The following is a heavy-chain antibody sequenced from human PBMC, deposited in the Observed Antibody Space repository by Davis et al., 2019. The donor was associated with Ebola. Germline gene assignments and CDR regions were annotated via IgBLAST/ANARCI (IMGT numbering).Heavy chain of an antibody. CDR2: INHNGNI. V-gene: IGHV4-34*01. D-gene: IGHD2-2*01. CDR1: GFTFSSYA. Sequence: ESLKISCAASGFTFSSYAMSWIRQPPGKGLEWIAEINHNGNIHYNGALEGRATISVDTSKNQFSLMLNSVTAADTAVYYCARNIIEVPAALGIWGQGTMVTIS. J-gene: IGHJ3*02. CDR3: ARNIIEVPAALGI.